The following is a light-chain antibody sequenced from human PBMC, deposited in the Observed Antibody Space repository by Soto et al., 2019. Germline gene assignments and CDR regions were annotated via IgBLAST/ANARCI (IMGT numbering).Light chain of an antibody. Sequence: QPVLTQSPSVSGAPGQRVSISCTGSSSNIGAGYDVQWYQQIPGTAPKLLIYDNTNRPSGAPDRFSGSKSGTSASLAIAGLQAEDEAVYYCQSYDSSLSVSYVFGTGTKLTVL. CDR1: SSNIGAGYD. V-gene: IGLV1-40*01. CDR2: DNT. J-gene: IGLJ1*01. CDR3: QSYDSSLSVSYV.